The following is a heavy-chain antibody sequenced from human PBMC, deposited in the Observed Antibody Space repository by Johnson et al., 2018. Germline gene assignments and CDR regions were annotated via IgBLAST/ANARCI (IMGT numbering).Heavy chain of an antibody. D-gene: IGHD3-22*01. CDR3: ARVTTDFYDSSGYGFQH. J-gene: IGHJ1*01. CDR2: ISSSSRTI. Sequence: EVQLVESGGGLVQPGGSLRLSCEATGLSFSSYSLNWVRQAPGKGLEWISYISSSSRTIYYADSVKGRFTISRDDAKNSLYLQMNSLRAEETAVYYCARVTTDFYDSSGYGFQHWGQGTLVTVSS. V-gene: IGHV3-48*01. CDR1: GLSFSSYS.